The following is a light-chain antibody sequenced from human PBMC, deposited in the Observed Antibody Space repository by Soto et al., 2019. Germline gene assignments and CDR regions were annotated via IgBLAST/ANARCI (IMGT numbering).Light chain of an antibody. CDR1: QSVSRY. CDR3: QQRSNYYRVT. J-gene: IGKJ3*01. Sequence: EVVLTQSPATLSLSPGETATLSCRTSQSVSRYLAWYQQQPGQAPRLLIYGVSNRATGIPARFSGSGSGTDFTLTISSLEPEDFAVYYCQQRSNYYRVTFGPGTKVDIK. V-gene: IGKV3-11*01. CDR2: GVS.